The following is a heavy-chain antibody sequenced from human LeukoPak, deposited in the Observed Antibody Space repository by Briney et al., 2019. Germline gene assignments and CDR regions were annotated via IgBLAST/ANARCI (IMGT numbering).Heavy chain of an antibody. D-gene: IGHD3-10*01. CDR2: ISPYNGYT. J-gene: IGHJ5*02. CDR3: ARDHWSHYYGSGGQNYFDP. CDR1: GYTFTTYG. Sequence: VKVSCKASGYTFTTYGISWVRQAPGQGLEWMGWISPYNGYTNYAQKLQGRVTMTTDTSTNTTYMDLRSLRSDDTAVYYCARDHWSHYYGSGGQNYFDPWGQGTLVIVSS. V-gene: IGHV1-18*01.